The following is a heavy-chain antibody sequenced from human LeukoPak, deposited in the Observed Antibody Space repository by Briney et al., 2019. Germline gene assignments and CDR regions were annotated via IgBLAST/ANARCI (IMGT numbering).Heavy chain of an antibody. V-gene: IGHV3-9*01. J-gene: IGHJ4*02. Sequence: PGRSLRLSCAASGFTFDDYAMHWVRQAPGKGLEWVSGIRRNSGTIDYADSVKGRFTISRDNAKNSLYLQMNSLRAEDTAVYYCTTSSGFLTYYYDYWGQGTLVTVSS. D-gene: IGHD3-22*01. CDR3: TTSSGFLTYYYDY. CDR1: GFTFDDYA. CDR2: IRRNSGTI.